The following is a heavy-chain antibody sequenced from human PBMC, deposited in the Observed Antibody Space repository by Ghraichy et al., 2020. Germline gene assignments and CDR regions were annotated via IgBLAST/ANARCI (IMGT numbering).Heavy chain of an antibody. D-gene: IGHD5-24*01. V-gene: IGHV3-23*01. CDR3: AKVAEMATIRYFDF. J-gene: IGHJ4*02. CDR2: ISGSGSGT. CDR1: GFTFSSYG. Sequence: GGSLRLSCAASGFTFSSYGMSWVRQAPGKGLEWVSGISGSGSGTYYADSVKGRFTISRDNSKNTLYLQMNSLRAEDTAVYYCAKVAEMATIRYFDFWGQGTLVTVSS.